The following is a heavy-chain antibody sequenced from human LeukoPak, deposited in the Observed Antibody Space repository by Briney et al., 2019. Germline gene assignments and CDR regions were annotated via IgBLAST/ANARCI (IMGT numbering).Heavy chain of an antibody. J-gene: IGHJ4*02. V-gene: IGHV4-39*07. CDR3: ARDRRIYDYVWGSSGGFDY. D-gene: IGHD3-16*01. CDR1: GGSISSSRYY. Sequence: SETLSLTCTVSGGSISSSRYYWGWIRQPPGKGLEWIGSIYYSGSTYYNPSLKSRVTISVDTSKNQFSLKLSSVTAADTAVYYCARDRRIYDYVWGSSGGFDYWGQGTLVTVSS. CDR2: IYYSGST.